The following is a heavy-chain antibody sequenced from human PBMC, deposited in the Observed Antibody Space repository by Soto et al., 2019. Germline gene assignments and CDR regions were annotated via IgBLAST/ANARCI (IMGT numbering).Heavy chain of an antibody. J-gene: IGHJ3*02. Sequence: QVQLVQSGAEVKKPGSSVKVSCKASGGTFSSYAISWVRQAPGQGLEWMGGIIPIFGTANYAQKFQGRVTITADESTSTAYMELSSLRSEDTAVYYCATGSTTTVTTADAFDIWGQGTMVTVSS. CDR2: IIPIFGTA. D-gene: IGHD4-17*01. CDR3: ATGSTTTVTTADAFDI. V-gene: IGHV1-69*12. CDR1: GGTFSSYA.